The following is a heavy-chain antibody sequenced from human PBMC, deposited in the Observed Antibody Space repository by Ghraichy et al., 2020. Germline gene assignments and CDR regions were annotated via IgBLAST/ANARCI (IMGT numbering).Heavy chain of an antibody. J-gene: IGHJ6*02. Sequence: ASVKVSCKASGYSFKNNYIHWVRQAPGQGLEWMGIINPGGGATTYTQKFQGRFTMTRDTSTNTVYMELSSLRSEDTAVYFCSRGVVVTTHSFYCCGMDVWGQGTTVTVSS. CDR1: GYSFKNNY. D-gene: IGHD3-22*01. CDR3: SRGVVVTTHSFYCCGMDV. V-gene: IGHV1-46*02. CDR2: INPGGGAT.